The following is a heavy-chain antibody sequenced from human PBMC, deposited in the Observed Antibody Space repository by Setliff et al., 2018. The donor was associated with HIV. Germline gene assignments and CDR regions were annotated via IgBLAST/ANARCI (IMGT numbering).Heavy chain of an antibody. Sequence: KASETLSLTCTVSGGSISTSYWNWIRQPPGKGLEWIAYIYISGTTNYNPSLKSRVTISLDTSRNQFSLKLGSATAADTAMYYCAREHCSGGSCNGFDIWGQGTMVS. J-gene: IGHJ3*02. CDR2: IYISGTT. CDR1: GGSISTSY. CDR3: AREHCSGGSCNGFDI. D-gene: IGHD2-15*01. V-gene: IGHV4-4*09.